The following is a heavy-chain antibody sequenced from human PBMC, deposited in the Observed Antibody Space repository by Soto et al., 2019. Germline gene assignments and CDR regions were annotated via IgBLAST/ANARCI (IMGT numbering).Heavy chain of an antibody. Sequence: SQTLSLTCAITGDSVSSNSAGWSWVRQSPSRGLEWLGRTYYRSKWYYEYPVSVRGRITINPDTSKNQYSLQLNSVTPEDTAVYFCARGEQYSGRIFDYWGQGTLVTVSS. CDR3: ARGEQYSGRIFDY. V-gene: IGHV6-1*01. CDR1: GDSVSSNSAG. D-gene: IGHD1-26*01. CDR2: TYYRSKWYY. J-gene: IGHJ4*01.